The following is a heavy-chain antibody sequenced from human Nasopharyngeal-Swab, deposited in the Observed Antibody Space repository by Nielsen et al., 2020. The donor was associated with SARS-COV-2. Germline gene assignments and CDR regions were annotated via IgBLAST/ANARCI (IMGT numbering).Heavy chain of an antibody. CDR3: ARSPYYDFWSGYYARFDY. J-gene: IGHJ4*02. CDR2: ISSSSTYI. V-gene: IGHV3-21*01. Sequence: WIRQPPGKGLEWVSSISSSSTYIYYSDSVTGRFTVSRDNAKNSLYLQMSSLRTEDAAVYYCARSPYYDFWSGYYARFDYWGRGTLVTVSS. D-gene: IGHD3-3*01.